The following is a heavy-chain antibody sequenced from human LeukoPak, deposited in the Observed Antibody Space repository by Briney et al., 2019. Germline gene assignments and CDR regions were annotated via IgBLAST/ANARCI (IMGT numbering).Heavy chain of an antibody. D-gene: IGHD4-23*01. J-gene: IGHJ4*02. V-gene: IGHV3-21*01. CDR1: GFTFSSYT. Sequence: PGTSLRLSCAASGFTFSSYTMNWVRQAPGKGLEWVSSISSSSSYIYYADSVKGRFTISRDNAKNSLYLQMNSLRAEDTAVYYCARVEYGGNYFDYWGQGTLVTVSS. CDR3: ARVEYGGNYFDY. CDR2: ISSSSSYI.